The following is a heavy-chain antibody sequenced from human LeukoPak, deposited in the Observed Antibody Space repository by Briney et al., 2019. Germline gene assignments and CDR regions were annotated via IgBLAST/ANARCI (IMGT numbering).Heavy chain of an antibody. J-gene: IGHJ4*02. V-gene: IGHV4-39*07. CDR2: INHSGST. CDR3: ASTPRGSGSYLSN. Sequence: SETLSLTCTVSGGSISSGGYYWSWIRQHPGKGLEWIGEINHSGSTNYNPSLKSRVTISVDTSKNQFSLKLSSVTAADTAVYYCASTPRGSGSYLSNWGQGTLVTVSS. D-gene: IGHD3-10*01. CDR1: GGSISSGGYY.